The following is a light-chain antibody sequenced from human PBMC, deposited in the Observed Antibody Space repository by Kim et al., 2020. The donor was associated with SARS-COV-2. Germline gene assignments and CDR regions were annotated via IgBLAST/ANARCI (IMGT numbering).Light chain of an antibody. V-gene: IGKV1-5*01. CDR2: DAS. J-gene: IGKJ1*01. Sequence: GDRVTITCRASQSIDSWLAWYQQKPGTAPNLLIYDASSLQSGVPSRFSGSGSGTEFTLTITSLQPNDFATYYCQQYATWTFGPGTKVDIK. CDR1: QSIDSW. CDR3: QQYATWT.